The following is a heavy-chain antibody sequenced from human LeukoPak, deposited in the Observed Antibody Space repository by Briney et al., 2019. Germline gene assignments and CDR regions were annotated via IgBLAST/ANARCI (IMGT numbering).Heavy chain of an antibody. J-gene: IGHJ4*02. Sequence: PGGSLRLSCAASGFTFSSYGMHWVRQAPGKGLEWVAFIRYDGSNKYYADSVKGRFTISRDNSKNTLYLQMNSLRAEDTAVYYCAKPHHLYYYGSGSYYNWGQGTLVTVSS. CDR1: GFTFSSYG. CDR2: IRYDGSNK. CDR3: AKPHHLYYYGSGSYYN. V-gene: IGHV3-30*02. D-gene: IGHD3-10*01.